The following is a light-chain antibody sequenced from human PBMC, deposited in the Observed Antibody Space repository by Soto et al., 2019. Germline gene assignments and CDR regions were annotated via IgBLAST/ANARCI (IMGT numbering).Light chain of an antibody. J-gene: IGLJ2*01. CDR3: SSYTSSSTLV. Sequence: QLVLTQPASMSGSPGQSITISCTGTSSDVGGYNYVSWYQQHPGKAPKLMIYEVSNRPSGVSNRFSGSKSGNTASLTISGLQAEDEADYYCSSYTSSSTLVFGGGTQLTVL. CDR1: SSDVGGYNY. CDR2: EVS. V-gene: IGLV2-14*01.